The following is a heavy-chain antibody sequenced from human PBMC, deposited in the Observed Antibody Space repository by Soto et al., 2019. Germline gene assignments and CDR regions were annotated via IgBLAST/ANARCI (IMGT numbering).Heavy chain of an antibody. V-gene: IGHV3-53*01. Sequence: EVQLVESGGGLIQPGGSLRLSCAVSGFIVSSNYMSWVRQAPGKGLEWVSVIYSGGNTYYADSVKGRFTFSRDNSKNTLYLQMNSLRAEDTAVYYCARDLNYLDYWAREPWSPSPQ. J-gene: IGHJ4*02. CDR3: ARDLNYLDY. CDR1: GFIVSSNY. CDR2: IYSGGNT.